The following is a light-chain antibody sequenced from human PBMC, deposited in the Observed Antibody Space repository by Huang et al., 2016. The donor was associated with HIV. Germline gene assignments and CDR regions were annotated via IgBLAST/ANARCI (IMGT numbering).Light chain of an antibody. J-gene: IGKJ1*01. CDR2: VAS. CDR1: QSVSSSY. V-gene: IGKV3-20*01. Sequence: EIVLTQSPGTLSLSPGERATLSCRASQSVSSSYLAWYQQTPGQAPRLLIYVASSRATGIPDRFSGSGSGTDFTLTISRLEPEDFAVYYCQQYGSSPRTFGQGTKVEIK. CDR3: QQYGSSPRT.